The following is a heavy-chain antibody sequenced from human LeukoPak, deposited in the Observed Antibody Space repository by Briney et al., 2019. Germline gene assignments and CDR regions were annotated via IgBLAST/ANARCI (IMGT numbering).Heavy chain of an antibody. J-gene: IGHJ4*02. D-gene: IGHD5-18*01. Sequence: PSETLSFTCTVSGGSISSYYWSWIRQPPGKGLEWIGYIYYSGSTNYNPSLKSRVTISVDTSKNQFSLKLSSVTAADTAVYYCARDSPRSDTAFGYWGQGTLVTVSS. CDR2: IYYSGST. V-gene: IGHV4-59*01. CDR3: ARDSPRSDTAFGY. CDR1: GGSISSYY.